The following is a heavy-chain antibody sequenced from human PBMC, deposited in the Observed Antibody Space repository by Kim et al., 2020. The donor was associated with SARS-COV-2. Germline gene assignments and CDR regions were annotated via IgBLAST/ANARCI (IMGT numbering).Heavy chain of an antibody. Sequence: GGSLRLSCAASGFTFDDYAMHWVRQAPGKGLEWVSSISWHSGSVSYADSVKGRFTISRDNAKNSLYLQMNSLRAEDTALYYCAKDETTYYYYGMDVWGQG. V-gene: IGHV3-9*01. CDR2: ISWHSGSV. CDR3: AKDETTYYYYGMDV. J-gene: IGHJ6*02. CDR1: GFTFDDYA. D-gene: IGHD4-17*01.